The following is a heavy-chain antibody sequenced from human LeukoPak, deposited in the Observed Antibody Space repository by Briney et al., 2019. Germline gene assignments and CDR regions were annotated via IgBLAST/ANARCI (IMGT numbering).Heavy chain of an antibody. CDR2: IYYSGST. V-gene: IGHV4-39*07. CDR3: ARGAGREEWLRLKSPFDY. CDR1: GGSISSSSYY. D-gene: IGHD5-12*01. Sequence: PSETLSLTCTVSGGSISSSSYYWGWIRQPPGKGLEWIGSIYYSGSTYYNPSLKSRVTISVDTSKNQFSLKLSSVTAADTAVYYCARGAGREEWLRLKSPFDYWGQGTLVTVSS. J-gene: IGHJ4*02.